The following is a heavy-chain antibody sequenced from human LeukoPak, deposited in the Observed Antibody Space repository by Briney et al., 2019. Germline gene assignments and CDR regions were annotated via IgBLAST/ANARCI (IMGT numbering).Heavy chain of an antibody. V-gene: IGHV1-69*05. CDR2: IITIFGTA. D-gene: IGHD3-22*01. J-gene: IGHJ4*02. CDR1: GGTFSSYA. Sequence: GASVKVSCKASGGTFSSYAISWVRQAPGQGLEWMGGIITIFGTANYAQKFQGRVTITTDESTSTAYMELSSLRSEDTAVYYCARSGNHYYDSSGPFDYWGQGTLVTVSS. CDR3: ARSGNHYYDSSGPFDY.